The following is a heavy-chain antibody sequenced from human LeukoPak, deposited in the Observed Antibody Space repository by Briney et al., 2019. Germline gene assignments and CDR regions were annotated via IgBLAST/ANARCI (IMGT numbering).Heavy chain of an antibody. D-gene: IGHD6-13*01. CDR1: GFTFSSYE. Sequence: GGSLRLSCAASGFTFSSYEMNWIRQAPGKGLEWISYISSGGSYTDYADSVKGRFTISRDNAKNSLYLQMNSLRAEDTAVYYCASRGDSSTWYRNDYWGQGTLVTVSS. CDR3: ASRGDSSTWYRNDY. V-gene: IGHV3-48*03. CDR2: ISSGGSYT. J-gene: IGHJ4*02.